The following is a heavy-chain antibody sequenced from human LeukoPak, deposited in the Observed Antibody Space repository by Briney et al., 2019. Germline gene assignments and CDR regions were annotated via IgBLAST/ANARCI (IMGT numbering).Heavy chain of an antibody. CDR1: GYSISSGYY. Sequence: PSETLSLTCAVSGYSISSGYYRGWIRQPPGKGLEWIGSIYHSGSTYYNPSLKSRVTISVHTSKNQFSLKLSSVTAADTAVYYCARQGGYSSSWYSSAIDYWGQGTLVTVSS. D-gene: IGHD6-13*01. V-gene: IGHV4-38-2*01. CDR3: ARQGGYSSSWYSSAIDY. CDR2: IYHSGST. J-gene: IGHJ4*02.